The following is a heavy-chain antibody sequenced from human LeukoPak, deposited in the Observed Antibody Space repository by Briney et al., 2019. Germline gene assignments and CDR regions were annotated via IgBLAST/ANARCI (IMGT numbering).Heavy chain of an antibody. J-gene: IGHJ4*02. CDR3: ARGALRYSDY. Sequence: QPGGSLRLSCAASGFTFSSYTMNWVRQAPGKGLECVSSISSSSSAIYYAASVKGRFTISRDNAKNSLYLQMKSLRDEDTAVYYCARGALRYSDYWGQGTLVTVSS. D-gene: IGHD3-9*01. V-gene: IGHV3-48*02. CDR1: GFTFSSYT. CDR2: ISSSSSAI.